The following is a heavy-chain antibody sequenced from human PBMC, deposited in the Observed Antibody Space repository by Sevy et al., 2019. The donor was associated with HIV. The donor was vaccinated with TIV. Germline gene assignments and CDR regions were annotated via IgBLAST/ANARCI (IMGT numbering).Heavy chain of an antibody. Sequence: GGCLRLSCAASGFTFSSYGMHWVRQAPGKGLEWVAVIWYDGSNKYYTDSVKGRFTISRDNSKNTLYLQMNSLRAEDTAVYYCAKGPSGYSYGFFNYWGQGTLVTVSS. V-gene: IGHV3-33*06. J-gene: IGHJ4*02. CDR1: GFTFSSYG. CDR2: IWYDGSNK. D-gene: IGHD5-18*01. CDR3: AKGPSGYSYGFFNY.